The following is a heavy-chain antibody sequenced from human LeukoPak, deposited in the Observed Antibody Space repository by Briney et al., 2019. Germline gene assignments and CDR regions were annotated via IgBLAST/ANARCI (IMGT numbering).Heavy chain of an antibody. CDR2: INHSGST. J-gene: IGHJ4*02. V-gene: IGHV4-34*01. CDR1: GGSFSGYY. CDR3: ARGRSRPPKEGRYYFDY. D-gene: IGHD1-14*01. Sequence: SETLSLTCAVYGGSFSGYYWSWIRQPPGKGLEWIGEINHSGSTNYNPSLKSRVTISVDTSKNQFSLKLSSVTAADTAVYYCARGRSRPPKEGRYYFDYWGQGTLVTVSS.